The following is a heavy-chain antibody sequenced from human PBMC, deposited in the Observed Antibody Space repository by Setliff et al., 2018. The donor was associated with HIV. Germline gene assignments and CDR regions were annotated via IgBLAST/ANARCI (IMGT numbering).Heavy chain of an antibody. V-gene: IGHV4-34*01. CDR1: GESFSGFY. CDR3: ARGLGAAAGRK. D-gene: IGHD6-13*01. Sequence: PSETLSLTCAVYGESFSGFYWTWIRQPPGKGLEWIGDINHSGRTNYNPSLKSRVTISVDTSKNQFSLKLSSVTAADTAVYYCARGLGAAAGRKWGQGTLVTVSS. J-gene: IGHJ4*02. CDR2: INHSGRT.